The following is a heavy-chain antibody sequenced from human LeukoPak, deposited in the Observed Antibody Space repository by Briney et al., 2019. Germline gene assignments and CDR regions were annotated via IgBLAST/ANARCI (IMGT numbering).Heavy chain of an antibody. Sequence: ASVKVSCKASGYTFTSYGISWVRQAPGQGLEWMGWISAYNGNTNYAQKFQGRVTMTRDTSISTVYMELSRLRSDDTAVYYCARDKSGSSGWYSYFDYWGQGTLVTVSS. J-gene: IGHJ4*02. CDR1: GYTFTSYG. V-gene: IGHV1-18*01. CDR3: ARDKSGSSGWYSYFDY. CDR2: ISAYNGNT. D-gene: IGHD6-19*01.